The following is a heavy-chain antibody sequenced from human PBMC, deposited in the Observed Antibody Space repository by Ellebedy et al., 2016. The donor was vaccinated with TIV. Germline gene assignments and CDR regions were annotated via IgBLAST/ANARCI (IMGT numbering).Heavy chain of an antibody. CDR2: ISYDGSNK. Sequence: GESLKISXAASGFNFSSYAMHWVRQAPGKGLEWVAVISYDGSNKYYADSVKGRFTISRDNSKNTLYLQMNSLRAEDTAVYYCERDGAYCSGGSCYSGGRDYWGQGTLVTVSS. D-gene: IGHD2-15*01. CDR1: GFNFSSYA. J-gene: IGHJ4*02. CDR3: ERDGAYCSGGSCYSGGRDY. V-gene: IGHV3-30-3*01.